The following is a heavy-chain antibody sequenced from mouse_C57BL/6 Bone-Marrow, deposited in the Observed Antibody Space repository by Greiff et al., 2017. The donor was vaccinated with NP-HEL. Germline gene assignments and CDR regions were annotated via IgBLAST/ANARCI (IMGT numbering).Heavy chain of an antibody. CDR3: ARIFYYGNSSAMDY. D-gene: IGHD2-1*01. CDR1: GFTFSSYT. V-gene: IGHV5-9*01. Sequence: EVKLVESGGGLVKPGGSLKLSCAASGFTFSSYTMSWVRQTPEKRLEWVATISGGGGNTYYPDSVKGRFTISRDNAKNTLYLQMSSLRSEDTALYYCARIFYYGNSSAMDYWGQGTSVTVSS. CDR2: ISGGGGNT. J-gene: IGHJ4*01.